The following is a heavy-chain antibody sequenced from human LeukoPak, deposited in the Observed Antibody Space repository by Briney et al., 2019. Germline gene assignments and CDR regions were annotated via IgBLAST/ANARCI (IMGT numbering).Heavy chain of an antibody. D-gene: IGHD6-13*01. CDR2: IYYSGST. CDR3: ARNGYSSSWYYYYYYYMDV. J-gene: IGHJ6*03. V-gene: IGHV4-39*01. CDR1: GGSISSSSYY. Sequence: SETLSLTCTVSGGSISSSSYYWGWIRQPPGKGLEWIGSIYYSGSTYYNPSLKSRVTISVDTSKNQFSLKLSSVTAADTAVYYCARNGYSSSWYYYYYYYMDVWGKGTTVTVSS.